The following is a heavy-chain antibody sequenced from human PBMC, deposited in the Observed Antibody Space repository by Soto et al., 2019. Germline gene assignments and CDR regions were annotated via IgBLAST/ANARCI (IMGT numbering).Heavy chain of an antibody. J-gene: IGHJ4*02. CDR3: ARLIRTDSGIAAAHLDY. Sequence: PSETLSLTCTVSGVSISSSSYYWGWIRQPPGKGLEWIGSIYYSGSTYYNPSLKSRVTISVDTSKNQFSLKLSSVTAADTAVYYCARLIRTDSGIAAAHLDYWGQGTLVTVSS. V-gene: IGHV4-39*07. D-gene: IGHD6-13*01. CDR2: IYYSGST. CDR1: GVSISSSSYY.